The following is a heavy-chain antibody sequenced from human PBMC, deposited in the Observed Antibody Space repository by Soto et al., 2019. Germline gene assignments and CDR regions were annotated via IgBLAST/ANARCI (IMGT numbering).Heavy chain of an antibody. CDR3: ARAGIAAAVRVLDP. CDR1: GGSFSGYY. D-gene: IGHD6-13*01. Sequence: QVQLQQWGAGLLKPSETLSLTCAVYGGSFSGYYWSWIRQPPGKGLEWIGEINHSGSTNYNPSLKIRVTISVDTSKNHFSLKLSSVTAADTAVYYCARAGIAAAVRVLDPWCQGTLVTVSS. J-gene: IGHJ5*02. V-gene: IGHV4-34*01. CDR2: INHSGST.